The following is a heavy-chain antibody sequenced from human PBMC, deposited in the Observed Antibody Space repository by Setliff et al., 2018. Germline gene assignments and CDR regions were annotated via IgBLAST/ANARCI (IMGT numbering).Heavy chain of an antibody. CDR1: GYSISSGYY. CDR2: IYHSGTT. Sequence: SETLSLTCAVSGYSISSGYYWGWIRQPPGKGLEWIGSIYHSGTTYYNPSLKSRVTISVDTSKNQFSLMLYSVTAADTAVYYCARRRGIDDYWGQGTLVTVSS. V-gene: IGHV4-38-2*01. J-gene: IGHJ4*02. CDR3: ARRRGIDDY.